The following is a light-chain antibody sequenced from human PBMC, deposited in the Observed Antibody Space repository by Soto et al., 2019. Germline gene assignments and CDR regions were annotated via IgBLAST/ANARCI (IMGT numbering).Light chain of an antibody. CDR3: QQYNNWPPWT. V-gene: IGKV3-15*01. J-gene: IGKJ1*01. CDR1: QSVSSN. CDR2: GAS. Sequence: EIVKTQSPATLSVSPGERATLSCRASQSVSSNLAWYQQTPGQAPRLLIYGASTRATGIPARFGGSGSGTEFTLTISSLQSEDFAVYYCQQYNNWPPWTFGQGTKVEIK.